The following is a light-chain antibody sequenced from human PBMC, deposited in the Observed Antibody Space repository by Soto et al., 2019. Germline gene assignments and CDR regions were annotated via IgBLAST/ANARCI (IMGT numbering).Light chain of an antibody. CDR1: SSDVGAYNY. J-gene: IGLJ1*01. Sequence: QSALTQPASVSGSPGQSITISCTGTSSDVGAYNYVSWYQQHPGKAPKLMTYDVSNRPSGVSNRFSGSKSGNTASLTISGLQTEDEADYYCSSYTSSSTPYVFGTGTKLTVL. CDR2: DVS. CDR3: SSYTSSSTPYV. V-gene: IGLV2-14*03.